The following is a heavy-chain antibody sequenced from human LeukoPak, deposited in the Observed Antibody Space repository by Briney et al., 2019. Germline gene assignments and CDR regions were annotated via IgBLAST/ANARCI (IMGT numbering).Heavy chain of an antibody. Sequence: GGSLRLSCAASGFTFSSYAMSWVRQAPGKGLEWVSSIIGSGGSTYYADSVKGRFTISRDNSKNTLYLQMNSLRAEDTAVYYCAKTLRWSLEYWGQGTLVTVSS. V-gene: IGHV3-23*01. J-gene: IGHJ4*02. CDR2: IIGSGGST. CDR1: GFTFSSYA. CDR3: AKTLRWSLEY. D-gene: IGHD4-23*01.